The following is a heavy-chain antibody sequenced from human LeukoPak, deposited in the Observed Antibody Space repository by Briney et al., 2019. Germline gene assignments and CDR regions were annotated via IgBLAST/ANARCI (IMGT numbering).Heavy chain of an antibody. Sequence: SETLSLTCTVSGGSVSSGSYYWSWIRQPPGKGLEWIGYIYYSGSTNSNPSLKSRVTISVDTSKNQFSLKLSSVTAADTAVYYCARDFRAGMDVWGKGTTVTVSS. CDR1: GGSVSSGSYY. J-gene: IGHJ6*04. CDR3: ARDFRAGMDV. V-gene: IGHV4-61*01. CDR2: IYYSGST.